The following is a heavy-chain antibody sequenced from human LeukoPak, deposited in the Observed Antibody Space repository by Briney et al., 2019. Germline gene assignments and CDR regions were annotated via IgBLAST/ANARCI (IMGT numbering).Heavy chain of an antibody. D-gene: IGHD6-19*01. CDR2: ISSSSSYI. CDR1: GFTFSSYS. CDR3: ARDASPGDSSAWFDAFDL. V-gene: IGHV3-21*01. Sequence: PGGSLRLSCAASGFTFSSYSMNWVRQAPGKGLEWVSSISSSSSYIYYADSVKGRFTISRDNAKNSLYLQMNSLRAEDTAVYYCARDASPGDSSAWFDAFDLWGQGTMVSVSS. J-gene: IGHJ3*01.